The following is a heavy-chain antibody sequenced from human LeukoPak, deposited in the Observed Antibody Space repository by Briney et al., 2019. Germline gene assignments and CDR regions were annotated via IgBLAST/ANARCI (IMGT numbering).Heavy chain of an antibody. D-gene: IGHD1-26*01. CDR3: VKDYQVGNSPAFGDY. CDR2: ISGSGENT. V-gene: IGHV3-23*01. CDR1: GFTFSGYA. J-gene: IGHJ4*02. Sequence: GGSLRLSCVASGFTFSGYALSWVRQAPGKGLEWVSAISGSGENTYYADSVKGRFTISRDNSKNTLYLQMNSLRAEDTAVYYCVKDYQVGNSPAFGDYWGQGTLVTISS.